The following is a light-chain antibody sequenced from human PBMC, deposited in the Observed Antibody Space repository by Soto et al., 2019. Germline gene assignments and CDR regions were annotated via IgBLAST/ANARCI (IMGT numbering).Light chain of an antibody. CDR1: SSDVGGYNY. CDR3: SSYTRSDTGV. Sequence: QSALTQPASVSGSPGQSITISCTGTSSDVGGYNYVSWYQQHPGKAPKLIIYDVSNRPSGVSNRFSGSKSGNTASLTISGLQAEDEADYYGSSYTRSDTGVFGGGTKLTVL. CDR2: DVS. V-gene: IGLV2-14*01. J-gene: IGLJ3*02.